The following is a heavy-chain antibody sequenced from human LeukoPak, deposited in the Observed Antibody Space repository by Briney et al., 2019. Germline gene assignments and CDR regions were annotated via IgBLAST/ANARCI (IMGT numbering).Heavy chain of an antibody. J-gene: IGHJ4*02. Sequence: SQTLSLTCTVSGGSISSGSYYWSWIRQPAGKGLEWIGYIYYSGSTNYNPSLKSRVTISVDTSKNQFSLKLSSVTAADTAVYYCARGESGWYRFDYWGQGTLVTVSS. CDR3: ARGESGWYRFDY. CDR2: IYYSGST. V-gene: IGHV4-61*10. D-gene: IGHD6-19*01. CDR1: GGSISSGSYY.